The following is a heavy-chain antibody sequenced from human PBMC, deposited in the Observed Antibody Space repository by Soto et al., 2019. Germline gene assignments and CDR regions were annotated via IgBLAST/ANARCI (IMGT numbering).Heavy chain of an antibody. CDR2: VSQDGSEK. J-gene: IGHJ4*02. D-gene: IGHD3-22*01. CDR1: GFSFRNYG. Sequence: QVQLVESGGGVVQPGGSLRLSCVASGFSFRNYGMHWVRRVAGGGLEWVAVVSQDGSEKYYVDSLKGRFTISRDNSKNTMFLQMDSLGPDDTAVYYCVRDGGGGYRQVDHWGQGTLVTVSS. CDR3: VRDGGGGYRQVDH. V-gene: IGHV3-30*03.